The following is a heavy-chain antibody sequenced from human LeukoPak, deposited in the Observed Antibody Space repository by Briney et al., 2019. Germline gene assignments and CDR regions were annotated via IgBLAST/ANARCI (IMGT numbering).Heavy chain of an antibody. V-gene: IGHV4-4*07. CDR1: GGSISSYY. J-gene: IGHJ5*02. CDR3: AREGTSGGLNWPDP. Sequence: SETLSLTCTVSGGSISSYYWSWIRQPAGKGLEWIGRIYTSGSTSYNPSLKSRVTMSVDTSKNQFSLRLSSVNAADTAVYFCAREGTSGGLNWPDPWGQGTLVTVSS. CDR2: IYTSGST. D-gene: IGHD3-10*01.